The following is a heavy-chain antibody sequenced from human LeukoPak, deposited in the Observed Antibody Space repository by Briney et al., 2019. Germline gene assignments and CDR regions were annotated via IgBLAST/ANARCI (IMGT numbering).Heavy chain of an antibody. J-gene: IGHJ1*01. Sequence: KPSETLSLTCTVSGGSISSNSYYWAWLRQPPGKGLEWIGTVYHSGSAYYNPSLKSRVTISVDTSKNQFSLKLFAGAAADTAMYYCARHHSNTYYAFFQYWGQGTLLTVSS. CDR2: VYHSGSA. V-gene: IGHV4-39*01. D-gene: IGHD1-26*01. CDR3: ARHHSNTYYAFFQY. CDR1: GGSISSNSYY.